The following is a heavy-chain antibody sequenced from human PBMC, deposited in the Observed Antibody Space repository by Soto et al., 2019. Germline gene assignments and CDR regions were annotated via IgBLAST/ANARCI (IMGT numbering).Heavy chain of an antibody. CDR3: AGMAKVYYYGMDV. Sequence: GGSLRISCAASGFNFSSYWMHWVRQAPGKGLVWVSRINSDGSSTSYADSVKGRFTVSRDNAKNTLYLQMNSLRAEDTAVYYCAGMAKVYYYGMDVWGQGTTVTVSS. J-gene: IGHJ6*02. V-gene: IGHV3-74*01. D-gene: IGHD3-10*01. CDR2: INSDGSST. CDR1: GFNFSSYW.